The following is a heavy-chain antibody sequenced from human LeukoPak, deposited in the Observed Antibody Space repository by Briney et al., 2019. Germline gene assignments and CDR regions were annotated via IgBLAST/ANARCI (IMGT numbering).Heavy chain of an antibody. D-gene: IGHD2-15*01. CDR1: GFTFSSYS. J-gene: IGHJ4*02. V-gene: IGHV3-21*01. CDR3: ATMNLGYCSGGSCYSYYSDY. CDR2: ISSSSSYI. Sequence: GGSLRLSCAASGFTFSSYSMNWVRQAPGKGLEWVSSISSSSSYIYYADSVKGRFTISRDNAKNSLYLQMNSLRAEDTAVYYCATMNLGYCSGGSCYSYYSDYWGQGTLVTVSS.